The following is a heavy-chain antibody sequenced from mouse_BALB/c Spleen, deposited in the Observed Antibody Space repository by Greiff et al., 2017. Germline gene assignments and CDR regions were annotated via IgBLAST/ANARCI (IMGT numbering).Heavy chain of an antibody. CDR2: IDPANGNT. V-gene: IGHV14-3*02. Sequence: EVMLVESGAELVKPGASVKLSCTASGFNIKDTYMHWVKQRPEQGLEWIGRIDPANGNTKYDPKFQGKATITADTSSNTAYLQLSSLTSEDTAVYYCAPTATEMDYWGQGTSVTVSS. J-gene: IGHJ4*01. CDR1: GFNIKDTY. D-gene: IGHD1-2*01. CDR3: APTATEMDY.